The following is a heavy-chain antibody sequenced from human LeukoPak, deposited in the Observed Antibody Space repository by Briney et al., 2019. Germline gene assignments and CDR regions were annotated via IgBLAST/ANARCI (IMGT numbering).Heavy chain of an antibody. V-gene: IGHV1-2*02. CDR1: GYTFTSFY. CDR3: VRDRPHNWFDP. Sequence: ASVKVSCKASGYTFTSFYLHWVRQAPGHGLEWMGYFYPDNVNTIYAQNFQGRVTMTGDTSTNTAYMELTRLTSDDTAMYYCVRDRPHNWFDPWGQGTLVSVS. D-gene: IGHD6-6*01. CDR2: FYPDNVNT. J-gene: IGHJ5*02.